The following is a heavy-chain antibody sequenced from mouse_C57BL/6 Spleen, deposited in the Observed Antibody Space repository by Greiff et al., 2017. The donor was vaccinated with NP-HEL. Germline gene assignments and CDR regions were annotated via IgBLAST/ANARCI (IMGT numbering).Heavy chain of an antibody. D-gene: IGHD2-2*01. CDR3: ARSEGLRRGEMDY. V-gene: IGHV1-69*01. CDR2: IDPSDSYT. Sequence: QVQLQQPGAELVMPGASVKLSCKASGYTFTSYWMHWVKQRPGQGLEWIGEIDPSDSYTNYNQKFKGKSTLTVDKSSSTAYMQLSSLTSEDSAVDYCARSEGLRRGEMDYWGQGTSVTVSS. CDR1: GYTFTSYW. J-gene: IGHJ4*01.